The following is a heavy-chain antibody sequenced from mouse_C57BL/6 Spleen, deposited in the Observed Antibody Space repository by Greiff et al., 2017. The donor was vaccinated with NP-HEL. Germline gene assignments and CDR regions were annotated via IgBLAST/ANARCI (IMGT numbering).Heavy chain of an antibody. CDR3: ASTTVVAPSYAMDY. CDR1: GYAFSSYW. J-gene: IGHJ4*01. V-gene: IGHV1-80*01. D-gene: IGHD1-1*01. CDR2: IYPGDGDT. Sequence: VQLQQSGAELVKPGASVKISCKASGYAFSSYWMNWVKQRPGKGLEWIGQIYPGDGDTNYNGKFKGKATLTADKSSSTAYMQLSSLTSEDSAVYFCASTTVVAPSYAMDYWGQGTSVTVSS.